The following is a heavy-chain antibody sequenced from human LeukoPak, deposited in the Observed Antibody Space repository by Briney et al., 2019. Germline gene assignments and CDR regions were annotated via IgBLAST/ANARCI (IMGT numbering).Heavy chain of an antibody. J-gene: IGHJ4*02. D-gene: IGHD2-2*01. CDR3: ARDPCWGSTSCYESFDY. CDR2: IIPIFGTA. Sequence: SVKVSCKASGGTFSSYAISWVRQAPGQGLEWMGGIIPIFGTANYAQKFQGRVTITADESTSTAYMELSSLRSEDTAVYYCARDPCWGSTSCYESFDYWGQGTLVTVSS. V-gene: IGHV1-69*13. CDR1: GGTFSSYA.